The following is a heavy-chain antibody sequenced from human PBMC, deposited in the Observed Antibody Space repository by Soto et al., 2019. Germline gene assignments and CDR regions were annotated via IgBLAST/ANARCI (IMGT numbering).Heavy chain of an antibody. CDR3: ARGQRFSDWFDP. CDR1: GGAISGYY. Sequence: QVQLQESGPGLVKPSETLSLSCTVSGGAISGYYWTWIRQPAGKGLEWMGRIYSSGSTKYNPSLQSRVTVSLDTSKNQFSLRLTSVTAADTAVYYCARGQRFSDWFDPWGQGTLVTVSS. D-gene: IGHD3-3*01. V-gene: IGHV4-4*07. J-gene: IGHJ5*02. CDR2: IYSSGST.